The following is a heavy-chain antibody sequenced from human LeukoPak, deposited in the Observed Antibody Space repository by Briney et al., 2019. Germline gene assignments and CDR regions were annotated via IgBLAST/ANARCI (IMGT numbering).Heavy chain of an antibody. CDR3: ARVGGSGSYYVSDY. CDR1: GYSFTSYG. CDR2: ISAYNGNT. D-gene: IGHD1-26*01. V-gene: IGHV1-18*01. J-gene: IGHJ4*02. Sequence: ASVKVSCKASGYSFTSYGISWVRQAPGQGLEWVGWISAYNGNTNYAQKLQGRVTMTTDPSASTAYMELRSLRSDDTAVYYCARVGGSGSYYVSDYWGQGTLVTVSS.